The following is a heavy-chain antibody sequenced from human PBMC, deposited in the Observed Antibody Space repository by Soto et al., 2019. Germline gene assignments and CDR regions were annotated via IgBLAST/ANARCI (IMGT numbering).Heavy chain of an antibody. CDR1: GFTFSSYG. CDR2: ISYDGSNK. CDR3: AKGLYGSGYPHFDY. J-gene: IGHJ4*02. D-gene: IGHD3-10*01. Sequence: GGSLRLSCAASGFTFSSYGMHWVRQAPGKGLEWVAVISYDGSNKYYADSVKGRFTISRDNSKNTLYLQMNSLRAEDTAVYYCAKGLYGSGYPHFDYWGQGTLVTVSS. V-gene: IGHV3-30*18.